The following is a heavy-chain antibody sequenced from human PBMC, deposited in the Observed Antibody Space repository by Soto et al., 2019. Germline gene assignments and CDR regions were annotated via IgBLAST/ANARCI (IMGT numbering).Heavy chain of an antibody. D-gene: IGHD2-15*01. V-gene: IGHV2-5*02. J-gene: IGHJ6*02. Sequence: QITVKESGPTLVKPTQTLTLTCTFSGFSLSNSGVGVAWIRQPPGKALEWLALIYWDDDERYRPSLRSRLTITKDISKNQVVLTMTNVDPVDTATYFCTHKGGRGAGMDVWGQGTTVTVSS. CDR2: IYWDDDE. CDR1: GFSLSNSGVG. CDR3: THKGGRGAGMDV.